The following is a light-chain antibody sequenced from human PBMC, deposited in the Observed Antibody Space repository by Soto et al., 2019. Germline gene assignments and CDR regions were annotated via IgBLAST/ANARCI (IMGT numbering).Light chain of an antibody. CDR3: QTWGTGIQV. CDR2: LNSDGSH. Sequence: QSVLTQSPSASASLGASVKLTCTLSRGHSSYAIAWHQQQPEKGPRYLMKLNSDGSHSKGDGIPDRFSGSSSGGERYLTISSLQSEDEADYYCQTWGTGIQVFGGGTKLTVL. J-gene: IGLJ3*02. V-gene: IGLV4-69*01. CDR1: RGHSSYA.